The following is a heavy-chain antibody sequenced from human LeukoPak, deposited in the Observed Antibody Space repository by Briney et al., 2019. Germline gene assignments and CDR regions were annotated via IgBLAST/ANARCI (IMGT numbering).Heavy chain of an antibody. V-gene: IGHV1-69*05. CDR1: GGTFSSYA. J-gene: IGHJ4*02. Sequence: SVKVSCKASGGTFSSYAISWVRLAPGQGLEWMGRIIPVFGTANYAQKFQGRVTITTDESTSTAYMELSSLRSEDTAVYYCAAGGDYGGNSVDYWGQGTLVTVSS. CDR3: AAGGDYGGNSVDY. D-gene: IGHD4-23*01. CDR2: IIPVFGTA.